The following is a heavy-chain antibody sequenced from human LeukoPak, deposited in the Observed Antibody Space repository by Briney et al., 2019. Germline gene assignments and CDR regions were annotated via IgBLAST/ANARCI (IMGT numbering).Heavy chain of an antibody. D-gene: IGHD1-7*01. CDR2: IVVGSGNT. Sequence: SVKVSCKASGFTFSSSAMQWVRQARGQRLEWIGWIVVGSGNTNYAQKFQERVTITRDMSTSTAYMELSSLRSEDTAVYYCAAELELGSDAFDIWGQGTMVTVSS. CDR1: GFTFSSSA. CDR3: AAELELGSDAFDI. V-gene: IGHV1-58*02. J-gene: IGHJ3*02.